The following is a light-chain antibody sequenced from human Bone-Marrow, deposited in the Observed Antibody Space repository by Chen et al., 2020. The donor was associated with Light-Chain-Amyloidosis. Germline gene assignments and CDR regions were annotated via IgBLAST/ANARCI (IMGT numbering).Light chain of an antibody. Sequence: NFMLTQPHSASAPPGKKVILSCTPSSGSIATNYVQWYQQRPGSSPTTVIYEDDQRPSGVPDRFSGSIDRSSNSASLTISGLKTEDEADYYCQSYQGSSQGVFGGGTKLTVL. CDR3: QSYQGSSQGV. J-gene: IGLJ3*02. V-gene: IGLV6-57*01. CDR1: SGSIATNY. CDR2: EDD.